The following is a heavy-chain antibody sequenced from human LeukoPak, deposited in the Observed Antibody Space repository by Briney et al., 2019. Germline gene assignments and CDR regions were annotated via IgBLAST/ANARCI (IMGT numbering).Heavy chain of an antibody. CDR3: ARNINAEYYYYYMDV. D-gene: IGHD1/OR15-1a*01. CDR1: GYTFTGYY. V-gene: IGHV1-2*02. CDR2: INPNSGGT. J-gene: IGHJ6*03. Sequence: AASVKVSCKASGYTFTGYYMHWVRQAPGQGLEWMGWINPNSGGTNYAQKFQGRVTMTRDTSISTAYMELSRLRSDDTAVYYCARNINAEYYYYYMDVWGKGTTVTVSS.